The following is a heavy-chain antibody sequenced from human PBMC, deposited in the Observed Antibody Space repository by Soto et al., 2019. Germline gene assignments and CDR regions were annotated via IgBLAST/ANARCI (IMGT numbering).Heavy chain of an antibody. CDR2: ISSSSNYI. CDR3: ATLRYYSDSSGYLHGMDV. V-gene: IGHV3-21*01. J-gene: IGHJ6*02. CDR1: GSTFSRYS. Sequence: PGGSLRLSCVDSGSTFSRYSMSWVRQASGKGLEWVSFISSSSNYIYYGDSVKGRFTISRDNAKNSLDLQMNSLRAEDTAVYYCATLRYYSDSSGYLHGMDVWGQGTTVTVSS. D-gene: IGHD3-22*01.